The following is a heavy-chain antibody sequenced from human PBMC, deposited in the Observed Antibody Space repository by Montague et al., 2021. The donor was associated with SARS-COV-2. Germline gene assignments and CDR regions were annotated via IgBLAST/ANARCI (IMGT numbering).Heavy chain of an antibody. Sequence: SETLSLTCGVSGGSISSSHWWNWVRQSPGKGLEWIGEIYHSGSTNYNPSPKNRVIVSIDKSKNQFSLKLSSVTAADTAVYYCATGPPSGLSVAGFDYWGQGTLVTVSS. CDR3: ATGPPSGLSVAGFDY. D-gene: IGHD6-19*01. CDR1: GGSISSSHW. CDR2: IYHSGST. V-gene: IGHV4-4*02. J-gene: IGHJ4*02.